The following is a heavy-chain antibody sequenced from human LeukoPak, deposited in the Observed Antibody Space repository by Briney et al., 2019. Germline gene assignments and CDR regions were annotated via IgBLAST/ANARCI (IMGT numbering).Heavy chain of an antibody. J-gene: IGHJ4*02. V-gene: IGHV1-2*04. D-gene: IGHD4/OR15-4a*01. CDR2: INPNSGGT. Sequence: GASVTVTCKASGYTFTGYYIHWVRQPPAQGLEWMGWINPNSGGTNYAQKFQGWVNMTRDTSISTAYMELSRLRSDDTAVDYCARTMAREETFDYWGQGTLVTVSS. CDR1: GYTFTGYY. CDR3: ARTMAREETFDY.